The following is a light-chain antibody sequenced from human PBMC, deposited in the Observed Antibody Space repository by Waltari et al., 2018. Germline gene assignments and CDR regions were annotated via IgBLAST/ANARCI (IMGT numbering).Light chain of an antibody. V-gene: IGKV3-15*01. CDR2: GAS. J-gene: IGKJ4*01. CDR3: QQYNKWPT. CDR1: QTVSID. Sequence: EIVMTQSPATLFVSPGERATLSCRASQTVSIDLVWYQHRPGQAPRLLIYGASSRATGVPDRFSGSGSGTDFTLTISSLQPEDAAIYYCQQYNKWPTFGGGTKVEIK.